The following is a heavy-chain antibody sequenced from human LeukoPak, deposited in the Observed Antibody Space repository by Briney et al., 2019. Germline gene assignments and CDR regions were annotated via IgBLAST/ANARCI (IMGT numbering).Heavy chain of an antibody. V-gene: IGHV4-59*01. Sequence: KASETLSVTCTVSGGSINNYYWSWIRQPPGKGLEWIGYIYYSGSTNYNPSLKSRVTIPVDTSKNQFSLKLSSVTAADTAVYYCASTIVGATQFAFDYWGQGTLVTVSS. CDR1: GGSINNYY. CDR2: IYYSGST. D-gene: IGHD1-26*01. CDR3: ASTIVGATQFAFDY. J-gene: IGHJ4*02.